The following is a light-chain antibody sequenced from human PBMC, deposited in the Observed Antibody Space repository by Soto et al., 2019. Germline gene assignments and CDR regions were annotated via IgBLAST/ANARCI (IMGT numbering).Light chain of an antibody. V-gene: IGKV1-5*01. J-gene: IGKJ2*01. CDR2: DVF. CDR3: QQYHSFSFT. CDR1: QSITYW. Sequence: GDRVTITCRASQSITYWLAWYQQKPGRAPKRLIYDVFNLQSGVPSRFSGSGSGTEFTLTISSLQPDDSATYYCQQYHSFSFTFGQGTKLEIK.